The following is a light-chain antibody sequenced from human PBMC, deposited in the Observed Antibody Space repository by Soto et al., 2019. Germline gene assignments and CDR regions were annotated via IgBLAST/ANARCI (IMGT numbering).Light chain of an antibody. V-gene: IGLV2-14*03. CDR1: SSDIGGSNY. CDR3: YASRSSSSTFYC. CDR2: GVS. Sequence: QSALTQPASVSGSPGQSITISCAGTSSDIGGSNYVSWYQQHPGKAPKLMIYGVSNRPSGVSNRFSGSKSGNTASLTISGLQAEDEADYFCYASRSSSSTFYCFGTGTKRTVL. J-gene: IGLJ1*01.